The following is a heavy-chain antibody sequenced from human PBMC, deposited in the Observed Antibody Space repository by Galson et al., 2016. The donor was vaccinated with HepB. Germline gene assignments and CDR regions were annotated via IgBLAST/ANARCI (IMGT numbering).Heavy chain of an antibody. D-gene: IGHD3-10*01. J-gene: IGHJ4*02. CDR1: GYTFTNYA. V-gene: IGHV1-3*01. Sequence: SVKVSCKASGYTFTNYAVHWVRQAPGQRLEWMGWVNAANGNTKYSQKFQGRVTISRDTSASTVYMELNSLRSEDTAMYYCARDRFTIVAIGLPLDDWGQGTLVTVSS. CDR2: VNAANGNT. CDR3: ARDRFTIVAIGLPLDD.